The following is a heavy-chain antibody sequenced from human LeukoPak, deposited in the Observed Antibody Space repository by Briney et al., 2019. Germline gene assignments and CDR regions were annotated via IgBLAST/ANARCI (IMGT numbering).Heavy chain of an antibody. CDR3: AVENGAFDI. Sequence: SETLSLTCAVYGGSFSGHYWSWIRQPPGKGLEWIGEINHSGSTNYNPSLKSRVTISVDTSKNQFSLKLSSVTAADTAVYYCAVENGAFDIWGQGTMVTVSS. D-gene: IGHD2-8*01. CDR1: GGSFSGHY. J-gene: IGHJ3*02. CDR2: INHSGST. V-gene: IGHV4-34*01.